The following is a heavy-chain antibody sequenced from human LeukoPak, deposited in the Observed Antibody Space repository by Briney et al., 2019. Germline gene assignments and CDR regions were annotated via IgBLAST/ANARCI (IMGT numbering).Heavy chain of an antibody. Sequence: QPGGSLRLSCAASGFTFSSHWMHWVRQAPGKGLVWVSRINSDGSITSYADSVKGRFTISRDNAKNTLYPQMNSLRAEDTAVYYCARGQYSSSGDYWGQGTLVTVSS. V-gene: IGHV3-74*01. D-gene: IGHD6-13*01. CDR2: INSDGSIT. CDR3: ARGQYSSSGDY. J-gene: IGHJ4*02. CDR1: GFTFSSHW.